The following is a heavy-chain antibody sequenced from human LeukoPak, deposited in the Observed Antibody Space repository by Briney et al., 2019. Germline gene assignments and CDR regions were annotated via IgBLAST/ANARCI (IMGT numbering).Heavy chain of an antibody. CDR2: ISGSTSYI. D-gene: IGHD3-16*02. V-gene: IGHV3-21*01. J-gene: IGHJ4*02. CDR1: ALTFRTCS. CDR3: ARGSDFVWGSYRPYFDY. Sequence: PGGSLRLSCVASALTFRTCSMHWVRQAPGKGLEWVSSISGSTSYIYYADSVRGRLTISRDNAKNSLYLQMNSLRAEDTAVYYCARGSDFVWGSYRPYFDYWGQGTLVTVSS.